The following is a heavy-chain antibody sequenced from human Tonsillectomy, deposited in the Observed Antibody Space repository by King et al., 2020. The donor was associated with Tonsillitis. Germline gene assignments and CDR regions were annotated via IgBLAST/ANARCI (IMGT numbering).Heavy chain of an antibody. CDR2: IRSKVYGGTE. CDR1: GFRFDDYG. J-gene: IGHJ5*01. V-gene: IGHV3-49*03. CDR3: SKGGFSDSRNWFDS. Sequence: VQLVESGGGLVQPGRSLRLSCTASGFRFDDYGMGWFRQAPGKRLEWVGFIRSKVYGGTEESAASLKGRFTISRDDSKSITYLQMNSLKTDDTAVYFCSKGGFSDSRNWFDSWGQGTLVTVSS. D-gene: IGHD3-22*01.